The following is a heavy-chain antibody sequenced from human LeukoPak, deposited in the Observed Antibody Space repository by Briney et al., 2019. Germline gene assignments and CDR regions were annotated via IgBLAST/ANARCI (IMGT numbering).Heavy chain of an antibody. CDR1: GGSISSGSYY. V-gene: IGHV4-61*01. D-gene: IGHD5-12*01. J-gene: IGHJ4*02. CDR2: IYYSGST. CDR3: ARAKMRYTATYYFDY. Sequence: PSETLSLTCSVSGGSISSGSYYWSWIRQPPGKGLEWIGYIYYSGSTNYNPSLKSRVTISLDTSKNQFSLKLSSVTAADTAVYYCARAKMRYTATYYFDYWGQGTLVTVSS.